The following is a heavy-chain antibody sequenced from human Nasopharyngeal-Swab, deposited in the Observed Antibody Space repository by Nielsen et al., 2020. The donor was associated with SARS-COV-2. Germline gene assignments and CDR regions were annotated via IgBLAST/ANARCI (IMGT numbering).Heavy chain of an antibody. CDR1: GYTFCDYF. D-gene: IGHD6-13*01. CDR2: LNPNTGVA. V-gene: IGHV1-2*06. Sequence: ASVLVSCKTSGYTFCDYFLHWVRDAPGQGLEWMGRLNPNTGVANYSQKFQGRVTMTRDTSLSTGYMGLSSLRSDDTAVYYCARKKPLVRPFDYWGQGTLVTVSS. J-gene: IGHJ4*02. CDR3: ARKKPLVRPFDY.